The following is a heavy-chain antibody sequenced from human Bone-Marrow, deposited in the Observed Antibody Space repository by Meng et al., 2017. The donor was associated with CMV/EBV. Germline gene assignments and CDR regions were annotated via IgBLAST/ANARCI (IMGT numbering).Heavy chain of an antibody. D-gene: IGHD6-19*01. V-gene: IGHV3-7*01. J-gene: IGHJ4*02. CDR1: GFAVIGYW. CDR3: ARQRYSSGWKTFDY. CDR2: IKQDEGEK. Sequence: PSGFAVIGYWMSWVRQAPGKGLGWVANIKQDEGEKYYVDSVKGRFTISRDNAKTSLYLQMNSLRADDTAIYYCARQRYSSGWKTFDYWGQGTLVT.